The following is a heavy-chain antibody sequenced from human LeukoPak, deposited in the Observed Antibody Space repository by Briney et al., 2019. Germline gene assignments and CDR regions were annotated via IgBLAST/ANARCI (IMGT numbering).Heavy chain of an antibody. V-gene: IGHV5-51*01. CDR2: IYPGDSDT. D-gene: IGHD3-22*01. CDR1: GYSFTSYW. Sequence: GESLKISCKGSGYSFTSYWIGWVRQMPVKGLEWMGIIYPGDSDTRYSPSFQGQVTISADKSISTAYLPWSSLKASDTATYYCARTYYDSYRAFDIWGQGTMVTVSS. J-gene: IGHJ3*02. CDR3: ARTYYDSYRAFDI.